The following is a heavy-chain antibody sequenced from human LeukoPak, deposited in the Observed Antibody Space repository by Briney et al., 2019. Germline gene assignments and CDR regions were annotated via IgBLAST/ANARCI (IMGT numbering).Heavy chain of an antibody. CDR1: GFTVSSNY. CDR3: AKDLGVRGVIGY. Sequence: GGSLRLSCAASGFTVSSNYMSWVRQAPGKGLEWVSVIYSGGNTYYADSVKGRFTISRDNSKNTLYLQMNSLRAEDTAVYYCAKDLGVRGVIGYWGQGTLVTVSS. CDR2: IYSGGNT. D-gene: IGHD3-10*01. V-gene: IGHV3-53*01. J-gene: IGHJ4*02.